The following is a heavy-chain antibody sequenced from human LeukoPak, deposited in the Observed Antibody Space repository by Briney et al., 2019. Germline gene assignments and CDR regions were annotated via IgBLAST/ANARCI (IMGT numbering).Heavy chain of an antibody. CDR1: GFTFTKFW. CDR3: ARSGYRYGADALDI. V-gene: IGHV3-7*01. Sequence: GGSLRLSCEASGFTFTKFWMSWVRQAPGKGLEWVANIQEDGKKENYVDSVRGRFTISRDNAKNSIYLQMNSLRVEDTAVYYCARSGYRYGADALDIWGQGTMVTVSS. D-gene: IGHD5-18*01. CDR2: IQEDGKKE. J-gene: IGHJ3*02.